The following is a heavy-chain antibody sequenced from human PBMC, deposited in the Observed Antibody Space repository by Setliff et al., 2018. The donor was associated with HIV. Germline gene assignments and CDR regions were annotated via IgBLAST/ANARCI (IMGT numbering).Heavy chain of an antibody. CDR1: GGSISSGDYY. CDR2: IYYTGST. Sequence: SETLSLTCTVSGGSISSGDYYWSWIRQHPRKGLEWIGYIYYTGSTYYNPSLKSRVTISVDTSKNQFSLKLSSVTAADSAVYYCARAPFYYGSGSYQTFDYWSQGTLVTVSS. V-gene: IGHV4-31*03. J-gene: IGHJ4*02. CDR3: ARAPFYYGSGSYQTFDY. D-gene: IGHD3-10*01.